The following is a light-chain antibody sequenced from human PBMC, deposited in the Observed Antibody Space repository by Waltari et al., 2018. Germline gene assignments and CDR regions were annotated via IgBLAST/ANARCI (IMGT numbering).Light chain of an antibody. Sequence: EIVLTQSPGTLSLSTGDRATLSCRASQSFSSSFLAWYQQKPGQAPRLLIYGASSRATGIPDRFSGGGSGTDFTLTISRLEPEDFAVYYCQQYGGSPPYTFGQGTKLEI. V-gene: IGKV3-20*01. CDR2: GAS. CDR1: QSFSSSF. J-gene: IGKJ2*01. CDR3: QQYGGSPPYT.